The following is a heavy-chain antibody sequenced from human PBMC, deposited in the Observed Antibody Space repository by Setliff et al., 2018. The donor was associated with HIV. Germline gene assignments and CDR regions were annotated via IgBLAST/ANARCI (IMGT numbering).Heavy chain of an antibody. V-gene: IGHV4-39*01. CDR1: GGSINSRTHY. CDR3: AEDIAVYYCARNGYYYDSSGHLAYYFDY. CDR2: IFYSGIN. J-gene: IGHJ4*02. Sequence: PSETLSLTCNVSGGSINSRTHYLGWMRQPPGKGLEWIGSIFYSGINYYNPSLEGRITLSIDLSKNQFSLDTSVSTAYLQISSLKAEDIAVYYCARNGYYYDSSGHLAYYFDYWGQGTLVTVSS. D-gene: IGHD3-22*01.